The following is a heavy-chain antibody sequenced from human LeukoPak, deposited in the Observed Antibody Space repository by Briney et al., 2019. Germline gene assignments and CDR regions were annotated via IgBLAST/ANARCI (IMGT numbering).Heavy chain of an antibody. CDR2: IYTSGST. V-gene: IGHV4-4*07. J-gene: IGHJ4*02. Sequence: SETLSLTCTVSGGSISSYYWSWIRQPAGKGLEWIGRIYTSGSTNYNPSLKSRVTMSVDTSKNQFSRKLSSVTAADTAVYYCARNPRYYYDSSGYFAYWGQGTLVTVSS. CDR1: GGSISSYY. D-gene: IGHD3-22*01. CDR3: ARNPRYYYDSSGYFAY.